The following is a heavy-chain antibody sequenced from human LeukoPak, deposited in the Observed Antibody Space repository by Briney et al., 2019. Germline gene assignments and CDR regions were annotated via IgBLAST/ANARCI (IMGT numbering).Heavy chain of an antibody. CDR2: INAGNGNT. CDR3: ARGAYILGFCSSTSCSPSLSQASD. J-gene: IGHJ4*02. Sequence: ASVNVSCKASGYIFTSYAMHWVRQAPGQRLEWMGWINAGNGNTKYSQKFQGRVTITRDKSASTIYKDLSSLRSEDTAVYYCARGAYILGFCSSTSCSPSLSQASDWGQGTLVTVSS. D-gene: IGHD2-2*01. CDR1: GYIFTSYA. V-gene: IGHV1-3*01.